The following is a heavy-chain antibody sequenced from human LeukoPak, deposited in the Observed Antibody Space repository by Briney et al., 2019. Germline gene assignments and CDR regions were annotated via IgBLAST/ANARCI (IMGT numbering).Heavy chain of an antibody. J-gene: IGHJ4*02. CDR2: ISGSGGRT. CDR1: GITLSNYG. CDR3: AKRGVVIRVILVGFHKEAYYFDS. Sequence: GGSLRLSCAASGITLSNYGMSWVRQAPGKGLEWVAGISGSGGRTNYAASVKGRFTISRYNPKNTLYLQINSLRPEDTAVYFCAKRGVVIRVILVGFHKEAYYFDSWGQGALVTVSS. D-gene: IGHD2-21*01. V-gene: IGHV3-23*01.